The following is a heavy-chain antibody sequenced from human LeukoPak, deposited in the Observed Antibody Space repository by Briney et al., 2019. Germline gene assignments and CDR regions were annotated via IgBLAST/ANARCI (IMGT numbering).Heavy chain of an antibody. V-gene: IGHV1-69*13. CDR1: GGTFSSYA. CDR3: ARHSDTPNYPDSDAFDL. D-gene: IGHD2-15*01. Sequence: ASVKVSCKTSGGTFSSYAISWVRQAPGQGLEWMGGIIPIFGTANYAQKFQGRVTITADESTSTAYMELSSLRSEDTAVYYCARHSDTPNYPDSDAFDLWGQGTMVTVSS. CDR2: IIPIFGTA. J-gene: IGHJ3*01.